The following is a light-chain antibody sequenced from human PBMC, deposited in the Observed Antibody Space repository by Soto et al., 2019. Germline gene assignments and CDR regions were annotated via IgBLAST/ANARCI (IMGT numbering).Light chain of an antibody. V-gene: IGKV3-20*01. CDR3: LFDEGSASHS. CDR2: TAS. J-gene: IGKJ2*01. Sequence: EVVVTPSPATLSLSPGERATIACRASQTIRRNFLTWYQHKPGQAPRLLIYTASNRAAGIPDRFSGIGSGTDCPFIIGRVAPPDCALYYCLFDEGSASHSFGKGTKLPIK. CDR1: QTIRRNF.